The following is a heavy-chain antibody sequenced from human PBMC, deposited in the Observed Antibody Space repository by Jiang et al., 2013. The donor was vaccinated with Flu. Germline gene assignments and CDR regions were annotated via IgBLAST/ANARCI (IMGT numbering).Heavy chain of an antibody. J-gene: IGHJ4*02. Sequence: SLRLSCAASGFTFRNYGMHWVRQAPGKGLEWVAVISYDGNDIFYADSVKGRFIISRDISKNTLYLQMNSLRTEDTALYYCAKDQIFYSRPKAPSDYWGQGTLVIVSS. CDR3: AKDQIFYSRPKAPSDY. D-gene: IGHD2-15*01. CDR1: GFTFRNYG. V-gene: IGHV3-30*18. CDR2: ISYDGNDI.